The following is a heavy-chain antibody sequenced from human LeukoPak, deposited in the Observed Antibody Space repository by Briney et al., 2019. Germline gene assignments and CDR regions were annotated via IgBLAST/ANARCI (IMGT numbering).Heavy chain of an antibody. Sequence: PGGSLRHFCSASGFSVTSCAMSWVRQAPGKGLEWVSTVSNSGYNTWYADSVKGRFTISRDISQNTLHLQMSSLRAEDTALYYCARHDGISFIYYIDPRGQGELGSVSS. V-gene: IGHV3-23*01. CDR1: GFSVTSCA. D-gene: IGHD1-26*01. CDR2: VSNSGYNT. J-gene: IGHJ5*02. CDR3: ARHDGISFIYYIDP.